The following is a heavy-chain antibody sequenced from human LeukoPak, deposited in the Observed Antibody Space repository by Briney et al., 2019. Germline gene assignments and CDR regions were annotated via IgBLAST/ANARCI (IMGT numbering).Heavy chain of an antibody. V-gene: IGHV3-48*03. CDR3: ARASAPPSFYYYYGMDV. D-gene: IGHD3-3*01. CDR2: ISGSGDTI. J-gene: IGHJ6*02. CDR1: GFTFSTYE. Sequence: PGGSLRLSCAASGFTFSTYEMNWVRQAPGKGLEWVSYISGSGDTIYYGDSVKGRFTISRDNAKNSMYLQMNSLRAEDTAVYYCARASAPPSFYYYYGMDVWGQGTTVTVSS.